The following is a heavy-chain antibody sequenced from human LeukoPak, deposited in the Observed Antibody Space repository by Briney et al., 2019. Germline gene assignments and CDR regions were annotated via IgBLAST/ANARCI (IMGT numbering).Heavy chain of an antibody. D-gene: IGHD4-11*01. J-gene: IGHJ4*02. CDR1: GGSISPYY. Sequence: SETLSLTCTVSGGSISPYYWSWIRQPPGKGLEWIGYISHTGATTNYNPSLKSRVTISVDRSKNQFSLKLRSATAADTAVYYCARVGDYNDLVYWGQGTLVTVSS. CDR3: ARVGDYNDLVY. CDR2: ISHTGATT. V-gene: IGHV4-59*01.